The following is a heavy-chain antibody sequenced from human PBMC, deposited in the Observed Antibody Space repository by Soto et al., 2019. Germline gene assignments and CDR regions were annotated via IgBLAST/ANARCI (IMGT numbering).Heavy chain of an antibody. CDR3: ARSLGPSRHFFDH. Sequence: EVHLLDSGGDLVQPGGFLRLSCAASGFTFDDYDMSWVRQAPGKGLEWVSTLSDTTYYADSVRGRFTISRDTSGSTLYLQMNRLGVDDTAVYYCARSLGPSRHFFDHWGQGTLVTVSS. D-gene: IGHD3-16*01. J-gene: IGHJ4*02. V-gene: IGHV3-23*01. CDR1: GFTFDDYD. CDR2: LSDTT.